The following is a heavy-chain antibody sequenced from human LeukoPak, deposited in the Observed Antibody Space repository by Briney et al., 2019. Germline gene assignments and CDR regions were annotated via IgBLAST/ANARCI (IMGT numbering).Heavy chain of an antibody. CDR3: ARDIVVVPAAIWHYYYYGMDV. D-gene: IGHD2-2*01. CDR2: INPSGGST. Sequence: ASVKVSCKASGYTFTNYHIHWVRQAPGQGLEWMGIINPSGGSTSYAQKFQGRVTMTRDTSTSTVHMELSSLRSEDTAVYYCARDIVVVPAAIWHYYYYGMDVWGQGTTVTVSS. V-gene: IGHV1-46*01. J-gene: IGHJ6*02. CDR1: GYTFTNYH.